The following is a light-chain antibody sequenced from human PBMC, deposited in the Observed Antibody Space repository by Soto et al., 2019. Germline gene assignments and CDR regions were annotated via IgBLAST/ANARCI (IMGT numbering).Light chain of an antibody. CDR2: SNS. J-gene: IGLJ3*02. CDR1: NSNIGSSL. Sequence: QSVLTQPPSASGTPGQRVTISCTGSNSNIGSSLVNWYQQLPGTAPKLVIFSNSQRPSGVPDRVSGSKSGTSASLAISGLQFGDEADYYCKGWDDSLNGWGFGGGTQLT. CDR3: KGWDDSLNGWG. V-gene: IGLV1-44*01.